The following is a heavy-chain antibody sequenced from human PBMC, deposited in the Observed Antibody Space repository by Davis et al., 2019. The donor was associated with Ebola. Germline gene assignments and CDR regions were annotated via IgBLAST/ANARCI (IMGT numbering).Heavy chain of an antibody. CDR2: ITDSSSTI. D-gene: IGHD6-19*01. V-gene: IGHV3-48*04. CDR1: GFTFSSYS. Sequence: GESLKISCAASGFTFSSYSMNWVRQAPGKGLEWVSFITDSSSTIYYADSVKGRFTISRDNAKNSLYLQMNSLRAEDTAVYYCARAPSRSSGWSDYWGQGTLVTVSS. CDR3: ARAPSRSSGWSDY. J-gene: IGHJ4*02.